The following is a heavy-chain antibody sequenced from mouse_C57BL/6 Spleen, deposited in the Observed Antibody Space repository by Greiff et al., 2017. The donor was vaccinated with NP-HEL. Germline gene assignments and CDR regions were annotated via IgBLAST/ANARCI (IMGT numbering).Heavy chain of an antibody. J-gene: IGHJ2*01. Sequence: EVQVVESGGDLVKPGGSLKLSCAASGFTFSSYGMSWVRQTPDKRLEWVATISSGGSYTYYPDSVKGRFTISRDNAKNTLYLQMSSLKSEDTAMYYCARQSYGSSPYYFDYWGQGTTLTVSS. V-gene: IGHV5-6*01. CDR3: ARQSYGSSPYYFDY. CDR2: ISSGGSYT. CDR1: GFTFSSYG. D-gene: IGHD1-1*01.